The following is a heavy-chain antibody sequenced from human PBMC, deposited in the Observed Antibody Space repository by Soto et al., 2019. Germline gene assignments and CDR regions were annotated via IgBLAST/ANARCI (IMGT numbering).Heavy chain of an antibody. J-gene: IGHJ6*02. V-gene: IGHV1-46*01. D-gene: IGHD2-2*01. Sequence: ASVKVSFKASGYTFTTYFVHWLRQAPGQGFGWLGRINPTGGDTVYAQKFQGRVTVTRDTSTSTVYIELGSLTSKDTAVYYCARGSYASNVFIMDVWGQGTAVTVSS. CDR3: ARGSYASNVFIMDV. CDR2: INPTGGDT. CDR1: GYTFTTYF.